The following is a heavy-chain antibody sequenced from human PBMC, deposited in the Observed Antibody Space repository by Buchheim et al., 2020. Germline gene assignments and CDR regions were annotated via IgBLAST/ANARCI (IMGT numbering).Heavy chain of an antibody. V-gene: IGHV5-51*01. CDR2: IYPGDSHT. Sequence: EVQLVRSGAEVKKPGESLKISCKGSGYIFTNYWIGWVRQMPGKGLEWMGIIYPGDSHTTSSPSFQGQVTLSADKSLPTAYLQWSSLKASDTAMYYCARLPLSTYYYDSSGYFFDYWSQGTL. D-gene: IGHD3-22*01. J-gene: IGHJ4*02. CDR1: GYIFTNYW. CDR3: ARLPLSTYYYDSSGYFFDY.